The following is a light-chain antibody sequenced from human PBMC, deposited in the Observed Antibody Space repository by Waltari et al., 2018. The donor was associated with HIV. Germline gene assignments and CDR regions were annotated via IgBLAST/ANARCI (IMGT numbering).Light chain of an antibody. J-gene: IGKJ2*01. V-gene: IGKV4-1*01. Sequence: DIVMTHSPDSLAVSLGESAPINRKYSQTVLYSSNNKNYLTWYQQRPGQPPKVVIYWASTRESGVPDRFSGSGSGTDFTLTINSLQAEDVAVYYCQQYYSLPYTFGRGTKLEIK. CDR1: QTVLYSSNNKNY. CDR2: WAS. CDR3: QQYYSLPYT.